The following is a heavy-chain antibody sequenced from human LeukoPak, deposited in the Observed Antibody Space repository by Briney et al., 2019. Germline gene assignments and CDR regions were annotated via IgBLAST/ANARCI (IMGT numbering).Heavy chain of an antibody. J-gene: IGHJ6*03. V-gene: IGHV1-69*01. CDR2: SIPIFGTA. CDR3: ARGPDYYDSSGYDYYYMDV. Sequence: SSVKVSCKASGGTFSNYAISWVRQAPGQGLEWVGGSIPIFGTANYAQKFQGRVTITADESTSTAYMELSSLRYEETAVYYCARGPDYYDSSGYDYYYMDVWGKGTTVTVSS. D-gene: IGHD3-22*01. CDR1: GGTFSNYA.